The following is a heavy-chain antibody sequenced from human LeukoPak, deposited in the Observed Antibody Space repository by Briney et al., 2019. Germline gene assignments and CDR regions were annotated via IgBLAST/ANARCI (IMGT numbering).Heavy chain of an antibody. CDR2: INHSGST. J-gene: IGHJ4*02. Sequence: PSETLSLTCAVYGGSFSGYYWSWIRQPPGKGLEWIGEINHSGSTNYNPSLKSRVTISVDTSKNQFSLKLTSETATDTAVYYCARGVYCSGGSCYLPFDYWGQGSLATVSS. CDR3: ARGVYCSGGSCYLPFDY. V-gene: IGHV4-34*01. CDR1: GGSFSGYY. D-gene: IGHD2-15*01.